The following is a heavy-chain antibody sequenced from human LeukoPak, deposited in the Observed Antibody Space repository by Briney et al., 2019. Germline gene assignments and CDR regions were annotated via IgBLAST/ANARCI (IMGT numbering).Heavy chain of an antibody. V-gene: IGHV1-2*02. D-gene: IGHD1-26*01. J-gene: IGHJ4*02. Sequence: ASVKVSCKAFGYTFTSNYMHWVRQAPGQGLEWMGWINPNSGGTNYAQKFQGRVTMTRDTSISTAYMELSRLRSDDTAVYYCARGGPSRGSYGAYWGQGTLVTVSS. CDR3: ARGGPSRGSYGAY. CDR1: GYTFTSNY. CDR2: INPNSGGT.